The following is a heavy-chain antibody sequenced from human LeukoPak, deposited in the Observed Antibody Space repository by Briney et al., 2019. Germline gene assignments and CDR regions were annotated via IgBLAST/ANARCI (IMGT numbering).Heavy chain of an antibody. CDR1: GFTFSSYA. CDR2: ISGSGDNT. Sequence: GGSLRLSCAASGFTFSSYAMSWVRQAPGKGLEWVSGISGSGDNTYYADSVKGRFTISRDNSKNTLYVQMNSLRAEDTAVYYCAKDLNGYSSGWYLNWGQGTLVTVSS. CDR3: AKDLNGYSSGWYLN. V-gene: IGHV3-23*01. J-gene: IGHJ4*02. D-gene: IGHD6-19*01.